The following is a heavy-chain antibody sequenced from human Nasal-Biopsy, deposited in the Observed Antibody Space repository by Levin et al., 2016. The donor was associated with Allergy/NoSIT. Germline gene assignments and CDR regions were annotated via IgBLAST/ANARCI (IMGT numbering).Heavy chain of an antibody. CDR1: GFTFSNYG. CDR2: ISYDGSNE. V-gene: IGHV3-30*18. J-gene: IGHJ4*02. CDR3: AKDGGGSQSD. Sequence: GESLKISCAASGFTFSNYGMHWVRQAPGKGLEWVAFISYDGSNEYYADSLKGRFTISRVQSNSTLFLQTNTPTSEDTAVYYCAKDGGGSQSDWGQGTLVIVSS. D-gene: IGHD3-16*01.